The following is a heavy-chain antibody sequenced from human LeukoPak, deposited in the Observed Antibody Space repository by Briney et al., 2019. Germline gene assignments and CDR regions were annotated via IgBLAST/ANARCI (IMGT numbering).Heavy chain of an antibody. J-gene: IGHJ3*02. CDR1: GYTFTGYY. Sequence: ASVKVSCKASGYTFTGYYMHWVRQAPGRGLEWMGWINPNSGGTNYAQKFQGRVTMTRDTSISTAYMELSRLRSDDTAVYYCARDRCSGGSCYGHDAFDIWGQGTMVTVSS. CDR2: INPNSGGT. D-gene: IGHD2-15*01. V-gene: IGHV1-2*02. CDR3: ARDRCSGGSCYGHDAFDI.